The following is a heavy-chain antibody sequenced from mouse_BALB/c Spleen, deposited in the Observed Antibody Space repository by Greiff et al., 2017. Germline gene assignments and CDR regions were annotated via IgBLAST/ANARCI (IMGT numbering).Heavy chain of an antibody. CDR2: ISYSGST. J-gene: IGHJ2*01. D-gene: IGHD1-2*01. Sequence: EVKLQESGPGLVKPSKSLSLTCTVTGYSITSDYAWNWIRQFPGNKLEWMGYISYSGSTSYNPSLKSRISITRDTSKNQFFLQLNSVTTEDTATYYCARGATATYFDYWGQGTTLTVSS. V-gene: IGHV3-2*02. CDR1: GYSITSDYA. CDR3: ARGATATYFDY.